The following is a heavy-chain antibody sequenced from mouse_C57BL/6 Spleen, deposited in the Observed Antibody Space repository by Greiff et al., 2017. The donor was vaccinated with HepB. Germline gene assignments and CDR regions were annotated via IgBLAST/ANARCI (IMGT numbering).Heavy chain of an antibody. V-gene: IGHV1-50*01. CDR2: IDPSDSYT. Sequence: QVQLQQPGAELVKPGASVKLSCKASGYTFTSYWMQWVKQRPGQGLEWIGEIDPSDSYTNYNQKFKGKATLTVDTSSSTAYMQLSSLTSEDAAVYDCARDRYYPYYWGQGTTLTVSS. D-gene: IGHD2-3*01. CDR3: ARDRYYPYY. CDR1: GYTFTSYW. J-gene: IGHJ2*01.